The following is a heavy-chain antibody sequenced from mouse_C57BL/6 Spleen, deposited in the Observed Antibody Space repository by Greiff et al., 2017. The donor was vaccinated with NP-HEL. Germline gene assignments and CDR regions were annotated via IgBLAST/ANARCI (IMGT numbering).Heavy chain of an antibody. Sequence: EVQLVESGGGLVKPGGSLKLSCAASGFTFSSYTMSWVRQTPEKRLEWVATISGGGGNTYYPDSVKGRFTISRDNAKNTLYLQMSSLRSEDTALYYCARHGIYYYGSSYDYAMDYWGQGTSVTVSS. CDR1: GFTFSSYT. CDR2: ISGGGGNT. J-gene: IGHJ4*01. CDR3: ARHGIYYYGSSYDYAMDY. D-gene: IGHD1-1*01. V-gene: IGHV5-9*01.